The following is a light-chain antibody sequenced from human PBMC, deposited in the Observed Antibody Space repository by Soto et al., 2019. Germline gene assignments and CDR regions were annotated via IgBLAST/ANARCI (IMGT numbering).Light chain of an antibody. Sequence: RVMTQSPVTLSVSPGERVTLSCRASQAISNNLAWYQQKPGQAPRLLIYDASNRATGIPDRFSGSGSGTDFTLTISNLEPEDSAVYYCQQRSIWPLTFGGGTKVDIK. V-gene: IGKV3D-11*01. J-gene: IGKJ4*01. CDR1: QAISNN. CDR2: DAS. CDR3: QQRSIWPLT.